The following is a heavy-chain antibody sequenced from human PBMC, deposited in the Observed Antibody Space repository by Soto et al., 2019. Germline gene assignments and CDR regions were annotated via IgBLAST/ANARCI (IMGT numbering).Heavy chain of an antibody. D-gene: IGHD1-1*01. V-gene: IGHV6-1*01. J-gene: IGHJ4*02. CDR3: ARGRTGTTKISDEFDY. CDR2: TYYRSKWYN. CDR1: GDSVSSNSAA. Sequence: QSQTLSLTCAISGDSVSSNSAAWNWIRQSPSRGLEWLGRTYYRSKWYNDYAVSVKSRITINPDTSKNQFSLQLNSVTPEDTAVYYCARGRTGTTKISDEFDYWGQGTLVTVSS.